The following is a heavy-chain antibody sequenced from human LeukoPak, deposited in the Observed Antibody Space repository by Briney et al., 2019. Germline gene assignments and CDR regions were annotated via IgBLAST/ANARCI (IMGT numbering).Heavy chain of an antibody. Sequence: SETLSLTCTVSGGSISDYYWNWIRQPPGKGLEWIGYIYYSGSTTYIPSLKSRVTMSVDTAKNQFSLKLRSVTAADTAVYYCARGDFCSKSNCYLRPMDVWGKGTTVTVSS. V-gene: IGHV4-59*01. D-gene: IGHD3-3*01. CDR2: IYYSGST. CDR1: GGSISDYY. J-gene: IGHJ6*03. CDR3: ARGDFCSKSNCYLRPMDV.